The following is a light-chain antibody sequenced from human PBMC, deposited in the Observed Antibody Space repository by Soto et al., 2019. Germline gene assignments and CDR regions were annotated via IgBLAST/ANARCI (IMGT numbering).Light chain of an antibody. Sequence: QSVLTQPASVSGSPRQSITISCTGTSSDVGGYNYVSWYQQHPGKAPKLMIYDVSKRPAGVSDRFSGSKSGNPASMTISGLQAEDEDDYYCGSYASSSTRVFGTGTKPTV. V-gene: IGLV2-14*03. CDR3: GSYASSSTRV. CDR1: SSDVGGYNY. J-gene: IGLJ1*01. CDR2: DVS.